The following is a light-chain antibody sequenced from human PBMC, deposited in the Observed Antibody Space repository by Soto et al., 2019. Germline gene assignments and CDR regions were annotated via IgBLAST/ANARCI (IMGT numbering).Light chain of an antibody. Sequence: EVVLTQSPGTLSLSPGERATLSCRASQSVAATYLAWYQQKRVQAPRLLIYGASSRATGIPDRFSGSGSGTDFTLTISRLEPEDFSVYYCHQYGTAPRTFGPGTKVDIK. V-gene: IGKV3-20*01. CDR1: QSVAATY. CDR2: GAS. J-gene: IGKJ3*01. CDR3: HQYGTAPRT.